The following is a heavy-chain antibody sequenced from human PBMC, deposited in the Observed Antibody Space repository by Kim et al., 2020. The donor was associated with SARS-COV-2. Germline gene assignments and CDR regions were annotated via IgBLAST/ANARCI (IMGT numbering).Heavy chain of an antibody. V-gene: IGHV4-38-2*02. CDR3: AREEVYYDFWSGQPFAF. D-gene: IGHD3-3*01. CDR1: GYSISSGYY. J-gene: IGHJ3*01. Sequence: SETLSLTCTVSGYSISSGYYWGWIRQPPGKGLEWIGSIYHSGSTYYNPSLKSRVTISVDTSKNQFSLKLSSVTAADTAVYYCAREEVYYDFWSGQPFAF. CDR2: IYHSGST.